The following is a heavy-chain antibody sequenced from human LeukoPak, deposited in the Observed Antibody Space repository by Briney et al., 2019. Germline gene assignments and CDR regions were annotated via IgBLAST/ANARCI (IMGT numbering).Heavy chain of an antibody. D-gene: IGHD3-9*01. CDR3: ARAAVYYDILTGLDY. J-gene: IGHJ4*02. V-gene: IGHV3-53*01. Sequence: GGSLRLSCAASGFTVSSNYMSWVRQAPGKGLEWVSVIYSGGSTYYADSVKGRFTISRDNSKNTLYLQMNSLRAEDTAVYYCARAAVYYDILTGLDYWGQGTLVTVSS. CDR2: IYSGGST. CDR1: GFTVSSNY.